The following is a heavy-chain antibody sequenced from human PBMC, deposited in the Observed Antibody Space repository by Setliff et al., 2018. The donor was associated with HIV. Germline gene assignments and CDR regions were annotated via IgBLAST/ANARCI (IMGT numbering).Heavy chain of an antibody. J-gene: IGHJ3*02. V-gene: IGHV3-15*01. CDR3: TTLLSGVGTDVFDI. D-gene: IGHD2-15*01. CDR1: GFTFSNAW. Sequence: PVGSLRVSCAGSGFTFSNAWMSWIRQAPGKGLEWVARLKSNAEGGTADYAAPVRRRFTISRDDSKNTLYLLMNSLKVEDAAVYYCTTLLSGVGTDVFDIWGQGTMVTVSS. CDR2: LKSNAEGGTA.